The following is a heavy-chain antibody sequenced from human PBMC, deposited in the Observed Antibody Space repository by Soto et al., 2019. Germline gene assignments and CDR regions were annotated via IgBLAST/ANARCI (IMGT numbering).Heavy chain of an antibody. D-gene: IGHD5-18*01. CDR3: ARAVDTAMGNYYYYGMDV. V-gene: IGHV3-21*01. Sequence: PGGSLRLSCAASGFTFSSYSMNWVRQAPGKGLEWVSSISSSSSYIYYADSVKGRFTISRDNAKNSLYLQMNSLRAEDTAVYYCARAVDTAMGNYYYYGMDVWGQGTTVTVSS. CDR2: ISSSSSYI. J-gene: IGHJ6*02. CDR1: GFTFSSYS.